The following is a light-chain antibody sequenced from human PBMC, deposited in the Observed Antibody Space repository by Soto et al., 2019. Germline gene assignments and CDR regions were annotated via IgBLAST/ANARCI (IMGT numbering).Light chain of an antibody. V-gene: IGLV1-44*01. CDR2: SNN. CDR1: RSNIGSKS. J-gene: IGLJ1*01. CDR3: ATWDDRLNGL. Sequence: QSALTQPRSASVTPGQSVTISCSGSRSNIGSKSVSWYQQLPGTAPKLLIYSNNQRPSGVPDRFSGSKPGPSASLPISGLQSEDEADYYCATWDDRLNGLFGTGTKVTVL.